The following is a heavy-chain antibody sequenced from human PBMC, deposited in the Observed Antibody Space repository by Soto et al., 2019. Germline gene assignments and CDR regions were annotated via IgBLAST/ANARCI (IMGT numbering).Heavy chain of an antibody. D-gene: IGHD4-17*01. Sequence: GGSLRLSCAASGFTFSSYWMSWGRQAPGKGLEWVANIKQDGSEKYYVDSVKGRFTISRDNAKNSLYLQMNSLRAEDTAVYYCARVLTTVTRASLAAFDIWGQGTMVTVSS. J-gene: IGHJ3*02. CDR1: GFTFSSYW. V-gene: IGHV3-7*03. CDR2: IKQDGSEK. CDR3: ARVLTTVTRASLAAFDI.